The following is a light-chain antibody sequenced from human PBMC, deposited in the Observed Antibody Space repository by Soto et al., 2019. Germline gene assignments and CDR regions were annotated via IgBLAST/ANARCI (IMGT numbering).Light chain of an antibody. V-gene: IGLV2-8*01. J-gene: IGLJ3*02. Sequence: QSALTQPPSASWSPGQSVTISCTGASSDVGGNDYVSWYQHHPGKVPKLMIFEVNKRPSGVPHRFSGSKSGNTASLTVSGLQAEDEADYYCCSYGFAGSDYLVFGGGTKLTV. CDR3: CSYGFAGSDYLV. CDR2: EVN. CDR1: SSDVGGNDY.